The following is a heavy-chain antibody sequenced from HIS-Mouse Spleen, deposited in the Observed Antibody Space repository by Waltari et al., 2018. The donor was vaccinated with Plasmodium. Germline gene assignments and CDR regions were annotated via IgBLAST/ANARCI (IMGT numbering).Heavy chain of an antibody. D-gene: IGHD6-6*01. V-gene: IGHV2-70*17. Sequence: QVTLRASGPALVKPTQTLTLTCTFSGFSLSPSGMYVLWIRQPPGKALEWLARIDWDDDKIYSTYLKTRLTSSKDTSKNQVVLTMTNMDPVDTATYYCARHKKRGQLVRGYFDYWGQGTLVTVSS. CDR3: ARHKKRGQLVRGYFDY. J-gene: IGHJ4*02. CDR1: GFSLSPSGMY. CDR2: IDWDDDK.